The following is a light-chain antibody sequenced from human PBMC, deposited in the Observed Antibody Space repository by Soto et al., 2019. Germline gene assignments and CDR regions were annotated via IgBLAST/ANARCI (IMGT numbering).Light chain of an antibody. Sequence: DFQMTQSPSTLPASVADRFTTTGLASQTISSWLAWYQQKPGKAPKLLIYAASTLQSGVPSRFSGSGSGTDFTLTISSLQSEDFATYYCQRLNSYPITFGQGTRLEI. CDR2: AAS. CDR1: QTISSW. J-gene: IGKJ5*01. V-gene: IGKV1-5*01. CDR3: QRLNSYPIT.